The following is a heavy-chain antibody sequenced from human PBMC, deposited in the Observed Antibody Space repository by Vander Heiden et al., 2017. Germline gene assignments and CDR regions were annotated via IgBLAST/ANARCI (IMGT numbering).Heavy chain of an antibody. CDR3: ARGIFYYDN. V-gene: IGHV3-72*01. CDR2: SRNKANSYTT. CDR1: GFTFSDHY. Sequence: EVQLVESGGGLVQPGGSLRLSCAASGFTFSDHYMDWVRQAPGKGREWVGRSRNKANSYTTEYAASVKGRFTISRDDSKSSLYLQMNSLKTEDTAVYYCARGIFYYDNWGQGTMVTVSS. J-gene: IGHJ3*02. D-gene: IGHD3-10*01.